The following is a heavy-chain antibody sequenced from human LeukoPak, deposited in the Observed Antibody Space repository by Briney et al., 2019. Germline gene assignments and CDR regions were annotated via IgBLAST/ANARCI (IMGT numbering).Heavy chain of an antibody. CDR1: GYTFTNYY. CDR3: ARGLPPRRNYDSRGYYSYYFDY. Sequence: GASVKVSCKASGYTFTNYYIHWVRQAPGQGLEWMGWISAYNGNTKYAQKFQGRVTLTTDTSTSTAYMALRSLRSDDTAVYYCARGLPPRRNYDSRGYYSYYFDYWGQGTLVTVSS. V-gene: IGHV1-18*04. CDR2: ISAYNGNT. D-gene: IGHD3-22*01. J-gene: IGHJ4*02.